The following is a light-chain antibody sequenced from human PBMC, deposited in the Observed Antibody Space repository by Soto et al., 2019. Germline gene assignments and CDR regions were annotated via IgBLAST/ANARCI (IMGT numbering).Light chain of an antibody. CDR2: GNT. J-gene: IGLJ2*01. CDR3: QSYDNRLSTSVV. CDR1: SSNIGAGYD. V-gene: IGLV1-40*01. Sequence: QSVLTQPPSVSGAPGQRVTISCTGSSSNIGAGYDVHWYSHLPGTAPKLLIYGNTNRPSGVPDRFSGSKSGTSASLAITGLQAEDEADYYCQSYDNRLSTSVVFGGGTKVTVL.